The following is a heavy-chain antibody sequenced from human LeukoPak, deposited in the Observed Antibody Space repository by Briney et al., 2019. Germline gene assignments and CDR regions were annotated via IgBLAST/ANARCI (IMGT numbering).Heavy chain of an antibody. D-gene: IGHD1-26*01. CDR1: GFKFSDAW. CDR3: KWERTVYYSLDV. CDR2: IKRGGST. V-gene: IGHV3-15*01. J-gene: IGHJ6*02. Sequence: PGGSLRLSCTASGFKFSDAWVTWVRQAPGKGLEWLGRIKRGGSTDYAVPVNNRFTISRDDSKNTIYLQINGLKTEDTAVYYCKWERTVYYSLDVWGQGTTVTVSS.